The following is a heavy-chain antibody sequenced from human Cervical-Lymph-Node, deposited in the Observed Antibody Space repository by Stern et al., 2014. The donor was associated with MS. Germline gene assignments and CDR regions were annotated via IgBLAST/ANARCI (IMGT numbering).Heavy chain of an antibody. J-gene: IGHJ6*02. Sequence: MQLVESGAEVKKPGSSVKVSCKASGGTFINHAISWVRQAPVQGLEWMGGVIPIFGTTHYAQQFQGRVTITADEYATPAYMELTSLRSQDTAVYYCARDNDDNGMDVWGQGTTVIVSS. CDR1: GGTFINHA. CDR3: ARDNDDNGMDV. D-gene: IGHD2-8*01. CDR2: VIPIFGTT. V-gene: IGHV1-69*01.